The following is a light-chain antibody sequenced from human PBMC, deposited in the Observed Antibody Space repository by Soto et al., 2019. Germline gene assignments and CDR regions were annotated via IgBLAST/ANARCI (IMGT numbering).Light chain of an antibody. V-gene: IGLV2-14*01. CDR2: EVS. Sequence: QSWLSHTPSVSGSPGQSITISCTGTSSDVGGYDYVSWYRQHPGKVPKLMIYEVSSRPSGVSSRFSGSMSGNTASLTICGLQAEHEADYYSSSYTSSSTFYVFGIGTKVTVL. CDR3: SSYTSSSTFYV. CDR1: SSDVGGYDY. J-gene: IGLJ1*01.